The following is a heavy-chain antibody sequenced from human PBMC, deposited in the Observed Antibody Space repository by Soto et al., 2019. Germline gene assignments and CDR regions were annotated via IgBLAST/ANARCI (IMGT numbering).Heavy chain of an antibody. Sequence: GASVKVSCKASGGTFSTSAISWVRQAPGQGLEWVGGIMPVFATPDYAQKFQGRVTITADESTTTAYLELTSLRTDDTAVYYCARDKDRQQLGGNYYYILDVWGQGTAVTVSS. CDR2: IMPVFATP. V-gene: IGHV1-69*13. D-gene: IGHD3-3*02. CDR3: ARDKDRQQLGGNYYYILDV. CDR1: GGTFSTSA. J-gene: IGHJ6*02.